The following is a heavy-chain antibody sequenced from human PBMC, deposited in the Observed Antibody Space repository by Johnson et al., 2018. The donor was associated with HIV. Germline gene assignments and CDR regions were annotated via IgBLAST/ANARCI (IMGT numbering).Heavy chain of an antibody. V-gene: IGHV3-23*04. D-gene: IGHD6-19*01. CDR3: AKVGEQWLVQYAFDV. CDR1: GFTFSTYA. CDR2: ISGSGGST. Sequence: VQLVESGGGLVQPGGSLRLSCAASGFTFSTYAMSWVRQAPGKGLEWVSAISGSGGSTYYADSVKGRFTLSRDNSKNTLYLQMNSLRAEDTAVYYCAKVGEQWLVQYAFDVWGQGTMVTVSS. J-gene: IGHJ3*01.